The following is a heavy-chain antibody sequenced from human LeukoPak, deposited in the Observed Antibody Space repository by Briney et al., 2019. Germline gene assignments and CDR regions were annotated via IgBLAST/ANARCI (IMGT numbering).Heavy chain of an antibody. CDR3: AAMGSKMKQRVVP. J-gene: IGHJ5*02. CDR1: GYPFSVYN. V-gene: IGHV1-2*02. Sequence: VSSEASGYPFSVYNARWVPETPRRRVGWVGRVYPDSGETIYPPKFQGRATKTRDTSISTAYMELSRRTPDDTAVYYCAAMGSKMKQRVVPWGEGTPVTVSS. D-gene: IGHD2-8*01. CDR2: VYPDSGET.